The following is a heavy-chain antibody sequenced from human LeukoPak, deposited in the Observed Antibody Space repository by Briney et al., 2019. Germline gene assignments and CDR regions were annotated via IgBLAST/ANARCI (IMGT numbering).Heavy chain of an antibody. V-gene: IGHV3-30*02. CDR2: IRYDGSNK. J-gene: IGHJ5*02. D-gene: IGHD6-13*01. Sequence: GGSLRLSCAASGFTFSSYGMHWVRQAPGKGLEWVAFIRYDGSNKYYADSVKGRFTISRDNSKNTLYLQMNSLRAEDTAVYYCAKGLSWYGSKRNRNWFDPWGQGTLVTVSS. CDR1: GFTFSSYG. CDR3: AKGLSWYGSKRNRNWFDP.